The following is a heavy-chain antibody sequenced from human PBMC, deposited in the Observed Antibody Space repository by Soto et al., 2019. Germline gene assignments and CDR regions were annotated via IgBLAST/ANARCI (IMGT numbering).Heavy chain of an antibody. Sequence: SETLSLTCSVSGYLISSGYYWGWVRQTPGKGLEWLGSIDYSGKTYKNPSLKSRVSASVDLSQNQFSLNLRSVTAADTAVYFCARDLSSGYDSYEFDYWGQGTLVTVAS. J-gene: IGHJ4*02. CDR3: ARDLSSGYDSYEFDY. CDR2: IDYSGKT. CDR1: GYLISSGYY. V-gene: IGHV4-38-2*02. D-gene: IGHD3-22*01.